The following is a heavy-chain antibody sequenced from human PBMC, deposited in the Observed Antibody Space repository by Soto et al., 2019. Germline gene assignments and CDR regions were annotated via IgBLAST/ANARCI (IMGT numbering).Heavy chain of an antibody. CDR1: GGTFSRYT. CDR3: ARESCSSTSCYPMDV. V-gene: IGHV1-69*04. J-gene: IGHJ6*04. CDR2: IIPILGIA. Sequence: GASVKVSCKGSGGTFSRYTIRWGRQAPGQGLEWMGRIIPILGIANYAQKLQGRVTITADKSTSTAYMELSSLRSEDTAVYYCARESCSSTSCYPMDVWGKGTTVTVSS. D-gene: IGHD2-2*01.